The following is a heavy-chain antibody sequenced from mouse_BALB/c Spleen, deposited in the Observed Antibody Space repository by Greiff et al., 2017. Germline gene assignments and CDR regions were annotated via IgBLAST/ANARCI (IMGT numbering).Heavy chain of an antibody. D-gene: IGHD1-1*01. CDR1: GFNIKDTY. J-gene: IGHJ2*01. V-gene: IGHV14-3*02. CDR3: ARRRNYGTYFDY. Sequence: VQLQQSGAELVKPGASVKLSCTASGFNIKDTYMHWVKQRPEQGLEWIGRIDPANGNTKYDPKFQGKATITADTSSNTAYLQLSSLTSEDTAVYYCARRRNYGTYFDYWGQGTTLTVSS. CDR2: IDPANGNT.